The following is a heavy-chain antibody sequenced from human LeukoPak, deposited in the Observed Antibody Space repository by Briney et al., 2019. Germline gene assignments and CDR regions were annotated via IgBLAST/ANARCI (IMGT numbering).Heavy chain of an antibody. CDR2: ISYDGSNK. Sequence: PGRSLRLSCTASGFTFSSYAMHGVRQSPGKGLEWVAVISYDGSNKYYADSVKGRFTISRDNSKNTLYLQMNSLRAEDTAVYYCAREFTGLDYWGQGTLVTVSS. J-gene: IGHJ4*02. V-gene: IGHV3-30*04. CDR3: AREFTGLDY. D-gene: IGHD1-14*01. CDR1: GFTFSSYA.